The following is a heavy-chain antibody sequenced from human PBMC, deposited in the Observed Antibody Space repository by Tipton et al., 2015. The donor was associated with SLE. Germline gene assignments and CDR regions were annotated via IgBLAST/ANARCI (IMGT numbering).Heavy chain of an antibody. CDR3: ARTEQGTGSYYRLVFEI. J-gene: IGHJ4*02. CDR1: GGSISSKNYY. Sequence: TLSLTCTVSGGSISSKNYYWGWIRQPPGKGLEWIGSIHYSGSTYDNPSFKSRVTISVDTSKNQFSLKLSSVTAADTAVYYCARTEQGTGSYYRLVFEIRGQGTLVTVSS. D-gene: IGHD3-10*01. V-gene: IGHV4-39*07. CDR2: IHYSGST.